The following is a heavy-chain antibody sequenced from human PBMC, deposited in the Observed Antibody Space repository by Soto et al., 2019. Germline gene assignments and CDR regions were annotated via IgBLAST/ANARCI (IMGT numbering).Heavy chain of an antibody. CDR3: ARGGSNEPHYYYGMDV. V-gene: IGHV1-46*01. CDR1: GYTFTSYG. CDR2: INPSGGST. D-gene: IGHD4-4*01. Sequence: ASVKVSCKASGYTFTSYGISWVRQAPGQGLEWMGIINPSGGSTSYAQKFQGRVTMTRDTSTSTVYMELSSLRSEDTAVYYCARGGSNEPHYYYGMDVWGQGTTVTVSS. J-gene: IGHJ6*02.